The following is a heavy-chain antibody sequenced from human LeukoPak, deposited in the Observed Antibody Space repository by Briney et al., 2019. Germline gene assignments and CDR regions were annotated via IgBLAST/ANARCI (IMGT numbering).Heavy chain of an antibody. CDR3: ARADCSSTSCPPAYYYYGMDV. V-gene: IGHV3-30-3*01. J-gene: IGHJ6*02. CDR1: GFTFSSYA. D-gene: IGHD2-2*01. Sequence: GGSLRLSCAASGFTFSSYAMHWVRQAPGKGLEWVAVISYDGSNKYYADSVKGRFTISRDNSKNTLYLQMNSLRAEDTAVYYCARADCSSTSCPPAYYYYGMDVWGQGITVTVSS. CDR2: ISYDGSNK.